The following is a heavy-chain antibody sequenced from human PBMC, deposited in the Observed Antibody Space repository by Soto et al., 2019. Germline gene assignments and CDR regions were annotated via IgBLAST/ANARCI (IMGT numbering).Heavy chain of an antibody. D-gene: IGHD6-19*01. CDR1: GYTFTSYA. CDR3: ARVSGCYYFDY. Sequence: QVQLVQSGAEVKKPGASVKVSCKASGYTFTSYAMHWVRQAPGQRLEWMGWINAGNGNTKYSQKFQGRVTITRDTSSITAYMELSSLRSGATAVYYCARVSGCYYFDYWGQGTLVTVSS. J-gene: IGHJ4*02. CDR2: INAGNGNT. V-gene: IGHV1-3*01.